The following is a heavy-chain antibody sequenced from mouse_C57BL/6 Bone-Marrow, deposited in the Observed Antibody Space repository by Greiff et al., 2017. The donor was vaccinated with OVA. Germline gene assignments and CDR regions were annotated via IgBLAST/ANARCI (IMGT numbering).Heavy chain of an antibody. CDR2: LYPRDGST. Sequence: VQLQESDAELVKPGASVKISCKVSGYTFTDHTIHWMKQRPEQGLEWIGYLYPRDGSTKYNEKFKGKATLTADKSSSTAYMQLNSLTSEDSAVYFCASNLWYPYWYFDVWGTGTTVTVSS. J-gene: IGHJ1*03. CDR3: ASNLWYPYWYFDV. D-gene: IGHD2-1*01. V-gene: IGHV1-78*01. CDR1: GYTFTDHT.